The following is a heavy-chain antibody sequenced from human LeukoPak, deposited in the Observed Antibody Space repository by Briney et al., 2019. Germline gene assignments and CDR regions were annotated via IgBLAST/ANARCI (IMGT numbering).Heavy chain of an antibody. CDR1: GFTFSSYG. D-gene: IGHD1-14*01. J-gene: IGHJ6*02. Sequence: GGSLRLSCAASGFTFSSYGMHWVRQAPGRGLEWVAVIWYDGSNKYYADSVKGRFTISRDNSKNTLYLQMNSLRAEDTALYYCAKDRYPSPDFADVWGQGTTVTVSS. CDR2: IWYDGSNK. V-gene: IGHV3-30*02. CDR3: AKDRYPSPDFADV.